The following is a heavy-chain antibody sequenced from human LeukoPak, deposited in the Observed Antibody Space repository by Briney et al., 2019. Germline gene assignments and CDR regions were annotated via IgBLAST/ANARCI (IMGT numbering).Heavy chain of an antibody. D-gene: IGHD5-18*01. CDR3: ARAGYSYGKGAFDI. V-gene: IGHV4-30-2*01. CDR1: GGSISSGGYS. J-gene: IGHJ3*02. CDR2: IYHSGST. Sequence: SETLSLTCAVSGGSISSGGYSWSWIRQPPGKGLEWIGYIYHSGSTYYNPSLKSRVTISVDRSKNQFSLKLSSVTAADTAVYYCARAGYSYGKGAFDIWGQGTMVTVSS.